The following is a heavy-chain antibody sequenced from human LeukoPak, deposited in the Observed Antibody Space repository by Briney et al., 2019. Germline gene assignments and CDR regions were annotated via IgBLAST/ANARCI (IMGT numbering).Heavy chain of an antibody. V-gene: IGHV3-11*04. CDR2: ISSSGSTI. J-gene: IGHJ4*02. Sequence: PGGSLRLSCAASGFTFSNAWMSWVRQAPGKGLEWVSYISSSGSTIYYADSVKGRFTISRDNAKNSLYLQMNSLRAEDTAVYYCVRDSSGFDYWGQGTLVTVSS. CDR1: GFTFSNAW. CDR3: VRDSSGFDY. D-gene: IGHD3-22*01.